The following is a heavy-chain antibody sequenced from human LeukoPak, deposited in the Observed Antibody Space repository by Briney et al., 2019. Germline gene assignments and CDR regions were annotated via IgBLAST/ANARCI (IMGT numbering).Heavy chain of an antibody. CDR1: GGSFSGYY. D-gene: IGHD2-15*01. Sequence: SEALSLTCAVYGGSFSGYYWSWIRQPPGKGLEWIGEINHSGSTNYNPSLKSRVTISVDTPKNQFSLKLSSVTAADTAVYYCARGSNIVVVVAANNWFDPWGQGTLVTVSS. V-gene: IGHV4-34*01. CDR2: INHSGST. J-gene: IGHJ5*02. CDR3: ARGSNIVVVVAANNWFDP.